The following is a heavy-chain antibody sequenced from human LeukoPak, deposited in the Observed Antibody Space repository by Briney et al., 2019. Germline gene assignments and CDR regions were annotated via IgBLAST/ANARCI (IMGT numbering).Heavy chain of an antibody. J-gene: IGHJ5*02. CDR3: ARDTPLYNWFDP. D-gene: IGHD2-15*01. CDR1: GGSISSSSYY. Sequence: PSETLSLTCTVSGGSISSSSYYWGWIRQPPGKGLEWIGSIYYSGSTYYNPSLKSRVTISVDTSKNQFSLKLSSVTAADTAVYYCARDTPLYNWFDPWGQGTLVTVSS. V-gene: IGHV4-39*07. CDR2: IYYSGST.